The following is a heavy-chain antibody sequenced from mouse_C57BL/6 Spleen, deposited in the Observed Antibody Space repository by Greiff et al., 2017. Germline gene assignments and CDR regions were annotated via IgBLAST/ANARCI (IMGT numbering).Heavy chain of an antibody. CDR2: IDPEDGET. J-gene: IGHJ1*03. D-gene: IGHD1-1*01. V-gene: IGHV14-2*01. Sequence: VQLQQSGAELVKPGASVKLSCTASGFKIKDYYMHWVKQRTEQGLEWIGRIDPEDGETKYAPNFQGKANITANTSSNTAYLQLSSLTSEDTAVYYCARNGIITTVVAPWYFDVWGTGTTVTVSS. CDR1: GFKIKDYY. CDR3: ARNGIITTVVAPWYFDV.